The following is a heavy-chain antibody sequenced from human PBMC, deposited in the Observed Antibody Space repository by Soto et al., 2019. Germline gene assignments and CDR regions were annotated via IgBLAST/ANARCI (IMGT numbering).Heavy chain of an antibody. V-gene: IGHV3-23*01. CDR1: GFTFSTYA. CDR2: ISGSGSST. D-gene: IGHD3-22*01. J-gene: IGHJ4*02. CDR3: AKPPGLLFDY. Sequence: GGSLRLSCAASGFTFSTYAMSWVRQAPGKGLEWVSAISGSGSSTYYADSVKGRFTISRDNSKNTLYLQMNSLRAEDTAVYYCAKPPGLLFDYWGQGTLVTVSS.